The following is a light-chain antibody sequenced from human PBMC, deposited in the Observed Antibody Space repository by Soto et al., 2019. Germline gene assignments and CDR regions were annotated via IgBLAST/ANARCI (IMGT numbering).Light chain of an antibody. Sequence: QSALTQPASLSGSPGQSITISCTGTSSDIGAYDYVSWFQQHPGKAPKLMISEVNNRPSGVSNRFSGSKSGNTAYLTISRVEAGDEADYYCQVWDSSSVVFGGGTKLTVL. CDR2: EVN. CDR3: QVWDSSSVV. J-gene: IGLJ2*01. CDR1: SSDIGAYDY. V-gene: IGLV2-14*01.